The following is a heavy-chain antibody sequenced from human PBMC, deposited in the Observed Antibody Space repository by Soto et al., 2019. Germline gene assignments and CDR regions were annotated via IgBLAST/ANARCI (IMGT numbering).Heavy chain of an antibody. Sequence: SETLSLTCAVSGYSISSGYYWGCIRQPPGKGLEWIGSIYRSGSTYYNPSLKSRVTISVDTSKNQFSLKLSSVTAADTAVYYCAREYCSGGSCSAELSNLFDPWGQGTLVTVYS. CDR2: IYRSGST. CDR1: GYSISSGYY. J-gene: IGHJ5*02. V-gene: IGHV4-38-2*01. CDR3: AREYCSGGSCSAELSNLFDP. D-gene: IGHD2-15*01.